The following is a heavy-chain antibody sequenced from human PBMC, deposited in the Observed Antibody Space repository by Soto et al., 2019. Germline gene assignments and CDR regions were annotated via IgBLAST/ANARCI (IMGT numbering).Heavy chain of an antibody. CDR2: ISGSGAKT. J-gene: IGHJ6*02. Sequence: EVQLLESGGDLVQPGGSLRLSCAASGFTFSSYAMSWVRQAPGKGLEWVSGISGSGAKTFYADSVKGRFTISRDNSRNTLSLQMNSLRAEDTAVYFCTKDIRNYFASGSSHDDFYYYVLDVWGQGTTVTVSS. D-gene: IGHD3-10*01. CDR3: TKDIRNYFASGSSHDDFYYYVLDV. CDR1: GFTFSSYA. V-gene: IGHV3-23*01.